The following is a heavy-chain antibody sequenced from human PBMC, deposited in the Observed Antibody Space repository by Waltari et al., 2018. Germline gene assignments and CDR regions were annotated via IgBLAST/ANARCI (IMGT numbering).Heavy chain of an antibody. CDR3: ARGQPPLWLRLDN. CDR2: IRGRGDSI. Sequence: VQLVESGGGLVQPGGSLSLACSACGFWFGSYDMNCGRQAPGMGLEWISYIRGRGDSIYYADSVKGRFTISRDNADNSLFLQMNSLRAEDTAVYYCARGQPPLWLRLDNWGQGTLVTVSS. CDR1: GFWFGSYD. V-gene: IGHV3-48*03. J-gene: IGHJ4*02. D-gene: IGHD5-12*01.